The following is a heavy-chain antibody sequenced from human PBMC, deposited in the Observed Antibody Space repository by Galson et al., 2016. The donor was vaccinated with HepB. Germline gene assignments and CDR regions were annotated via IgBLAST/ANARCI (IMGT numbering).Heavy chain of an antibody. CDR1: GYTFTGYT. D-gene: IGHD6-19*01. Sequence: SVKVSCKGSGYTFTGYTIHWVRQAPGQRLEWMGWIRAGDGYTTYSQKFQGRVTITRDTSACTAFMELSSLRSEDTAVYYCARLNIAVAAVWGQGTLVTVSS. CDR2: IRAGDGYT. J-gene: IGHJ4*02. CDR3: ARLNIAVAAV. V-gene: IGHV1-3*01.